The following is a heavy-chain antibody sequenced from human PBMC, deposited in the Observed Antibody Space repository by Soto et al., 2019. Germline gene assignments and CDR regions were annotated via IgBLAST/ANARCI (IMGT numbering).Heavy chain of an antibody. J-gene: IGHJ1*01. Sequence: GGSLRLSCAASGFTFSNAWMSWVRQAPGKGLEWVGRIKSKTDGGTTDYAAPVKGRFTISRDDSKNTLYLQMNSLKTEDTAVYYCTTDYYYDSSGFSFYFQHWGQGTLVTVSS. CDR1: GFTFSNAW. D-gene: IGHD3-22*01. CDR2: IKSKTDGGTT. V-gene: IGHV3-15*01. CDR3: TTDYYYDSSGFSFYFQH.